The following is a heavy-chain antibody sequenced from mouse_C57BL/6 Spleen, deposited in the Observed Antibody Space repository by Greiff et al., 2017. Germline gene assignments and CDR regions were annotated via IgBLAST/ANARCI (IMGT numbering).Heavy chain of an antibody. CDR3: ARDEMAIYDWYFDV. Sequence: EVKLMESGGGLVKPGGSLKLSCAASGFTFSSYAMSWVRQTPEKRLEWVATISDGGSYTYYPDNVKGRFTISRDNAKNNLYLQMSHLKSEDTAMYYCARDEMAIYDWYFDVWGTGTTVTVSS. V-gene: IGHV5-4*01. D-gene: IGHD2-3*01. J-gene: IGHJ1*03. CDR1: GFTFSSYA. CDR2: ISDGGSYT.